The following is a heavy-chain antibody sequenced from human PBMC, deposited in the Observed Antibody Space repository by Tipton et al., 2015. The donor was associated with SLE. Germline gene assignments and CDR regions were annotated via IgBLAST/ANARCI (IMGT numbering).Heavy chain of an antibody. CDR2: IYSGGST. V-gene: IGHV3-53*01. Sequence: SLRLSYAASGFTVSSNYMSWVRQAPGKGLEWVSVIYSGGSTYYADSVKGRFTISRDNSKNTLYLQMNSLRAEDTAVYYCAKGTYYYEDGAFDIWGQGTMVTVSS. CDR3: AKGTYYYEDGAFDI. CDR1: GFTVSSNY. D-gene: IGHD3-22*01. J-gene: IGHJ3*02.